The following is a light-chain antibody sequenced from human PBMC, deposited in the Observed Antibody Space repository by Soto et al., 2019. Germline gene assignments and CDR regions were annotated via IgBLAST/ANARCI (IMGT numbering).Light chain of an antibody. V-gene: IGKV3-15*01. J-gene: IGKJ5*01. CDR3: QQSNDWRSIT. Sequence: EIVLTQSPGTLSLSPGERATLSCRASQSVSSSYLAWYQQKPGQAPRLLIDGASTRATGIPARFSGSGSGTEFTLSISSLQSEDFAVYYCQQSNDWRSITFGQGTRLEIK. CDR2: GAS. CDR1: QSVSSSY.